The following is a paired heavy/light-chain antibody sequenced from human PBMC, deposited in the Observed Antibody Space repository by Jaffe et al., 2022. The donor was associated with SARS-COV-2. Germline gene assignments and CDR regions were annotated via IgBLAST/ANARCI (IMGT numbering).Heavy chain of an antibody. CDR1: GFTFSSYG. CDR2: IWYDGSNK. J-gene: IGHJ4*02. Sequence: QVQLVESGGGVVQPGRSLRLSCAASGFTFSSYGMHWVRQAPGKGLEWVAVIWYDGSNKYYADSVKGRFTISRDNSKNTLYLQMNSLRAEDTAVYYCARDSSQGYYDSSGYYYIPPAAPDYWGQGTLVTVSS. CDR3: ARDSSQGYYDSSGYYYIPPAAPDY. V-gene: IGHV3-33*01. D-gene: IGHD3-22*01.
Light chain of an antibody. V-gene: IGKV1-16*02. J-gene: IGKJ4*01. CDR2: AAS. CDR3: QQYNSYPRT. CDR1: QGISNY. Sequence: DIQMTQSPSSLSASVGDRVTITCRASQGISNYLAWFQQKPGKAPKSLIYAASSLQSGVPSKFSGSGSGTDFTLTISSLQPEDFATYYCQQYNSYPRTFGGGTKVEIK.